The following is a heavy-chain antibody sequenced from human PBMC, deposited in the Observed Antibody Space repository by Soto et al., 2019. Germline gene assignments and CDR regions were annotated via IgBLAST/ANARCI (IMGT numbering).Heavy chain of an antibody. CDR3: ARDPCGGDCYAPYYFDY. J-gene: IGHJ4*02. D-gene: IGHD2-21*02. V-gene: IGHV1-69*08. CDR1: GGTFSSYT. Sequence: QVQLVQSGAEVKKPGSSVKVSCKASGGTFSSYTISWVRQAPGQGLEWLGRIIPILGIANYAQKFQGRVTITADKSTSTAYMELSSLRSEDTAVYYCARDPCGGDCYAPYYFDYWGQGTLVTVSS. CDR2: IIPILGIA.